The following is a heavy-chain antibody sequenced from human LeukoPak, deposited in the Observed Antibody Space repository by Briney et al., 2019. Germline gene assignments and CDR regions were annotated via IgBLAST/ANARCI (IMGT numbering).Heavy chain of an antibody. V-gene: IGHV3-30*02. J-gene: IGHJ6*02. CDR1: GFTFSDDG. CDR2: IWKDGSQT. D-gene: IGHD3-3*01. Sequence: GGSLRLSCIASGFTFSDDGMHWVRQAPGKGLEWVALIWKDGSQTFYGDSVKGRFTISRDNSKNTLYLQMNSLRAEDTAVYYCAKDQRFLEWLFPAGGMDVWGQGTTVTVSS. CDR3: AKDQRFLEWLFPAGGMDV.